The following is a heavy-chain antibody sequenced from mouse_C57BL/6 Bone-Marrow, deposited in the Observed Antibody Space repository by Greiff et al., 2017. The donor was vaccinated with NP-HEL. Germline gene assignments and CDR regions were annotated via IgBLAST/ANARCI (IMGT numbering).Heavy chain of an antibody. Sequence: EVKLEESGPGLVKPSQSLSLTCSVTGYSITSGYYWNWIRQFPGNKLEWMGYISYDGSNNYNPSLKNRISITRDTSKNQFFLKLNSVTTEDTATYYCARDYYYGSSYNWYFDVWGTGTTVTVSS. J-gene: IGHJ1*03. V-gene: IGHV3-6*01. CDR3: ARDYYYGSSYNWYFDV. D-gene: IGHD1-1*01. CDR1: GYSITSGYY. CDR2: ISYDGSN.